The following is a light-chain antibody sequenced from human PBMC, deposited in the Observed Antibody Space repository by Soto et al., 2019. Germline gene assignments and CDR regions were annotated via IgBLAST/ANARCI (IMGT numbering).Light chain of an antibody. CDR2: EVS. Sequence: QSALTQPASVSGSPGQSITISCTGTSSDVGTYNYVSWYQQHPGKAPKLMIYEVSNRPSRVSNRFSGSKSGNTASLTISGLQAEDEADYYCSSYTISSTLVFGGGTKVTVL. CDR3: SSYTISSTLV. CDR1: SSDVGTYNY. J-gene: IGLJ3*02. V-gene: IGLV2-14*01.